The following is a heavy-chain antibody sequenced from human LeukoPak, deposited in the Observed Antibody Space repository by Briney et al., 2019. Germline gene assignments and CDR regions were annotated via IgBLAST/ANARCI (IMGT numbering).Heavy chain of an antibody. D-gene: IGHD3-22*01. V-gene: IGHV1-46*01. CDR2: INPSGGST. CDR1: GYTFTSYY. J-gene: IGHJ4*02. CDR3: ATLPLDSSGYYVGY. Sequence: ASVKVSCKASGYTFTSYYMHWVRQAPGQGLEWVRIINPSGGSTSYAQKFQERVTITRDMSTSTAYMELSSLRSEDTAVYYCATLPLDSSGYYVGYWGQGTLVTVSS.